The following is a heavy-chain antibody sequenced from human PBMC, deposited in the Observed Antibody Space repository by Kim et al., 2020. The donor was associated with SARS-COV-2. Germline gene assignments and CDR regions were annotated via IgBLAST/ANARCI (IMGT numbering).Heavy chain of an antibody. CDR1: GFAFSDYY. CDR2: ISSSGSIR. J-gene: IGHJ4*02. V-gene: IGHV3-11*01. Sequence: GGSLRLSCAASGFAFSDYYMSWIRQAPGKGLEWVSYISSSGSIRYYADSVKGRFTISRDNAKNSLYLQMNSLRAEDTAVYYCAGGRRDGYNPGLDWGQGTLVTVSS. CDR3: AGGRRDGYNPGLD. D-gene: IGHD5-12*01.